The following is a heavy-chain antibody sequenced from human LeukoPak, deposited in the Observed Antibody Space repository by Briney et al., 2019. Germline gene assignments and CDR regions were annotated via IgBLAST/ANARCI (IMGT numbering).Heavy chain of an antibody. D-gene: IGHD3-10*01. J-gene: IGHJ4*02. CDR3: ASGKYYGSGSYSSFDY. CDR2: ISSSSSTI. V-gene: IGHV3-48*01. Sequence: GGSLRLSCAASGCTFSSYSMNWVRQAPGEGLEWVSYISSSSSTIYYADSVNGRFTISRDNAKNSLYLQMNSLRAEDTAVYYCASGKYYGSGSYSSFDYWGQGTLVTVSS. CDR1: GCTFSSYS.